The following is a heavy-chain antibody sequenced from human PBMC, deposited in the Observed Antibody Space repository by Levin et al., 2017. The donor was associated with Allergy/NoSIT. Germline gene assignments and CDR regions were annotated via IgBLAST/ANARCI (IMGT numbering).Heavy chain of an antibody. CDR2: ISSSSSYI. CDR3: ARDRAPYSGYVVDAFDI. CDR1: GFTFSSYS. D-gene: IGHD5-12*01. Sequence: GGSLRLSCAASGFTFSSYSMNWVRQAPGKGLEWVSSISSSSSYIYYADSVKGRFTISRDNAKNSLYLQMNSLRAEDTAVYYCARDRAPYSGYVVDAFDIWGQGTMVTVSS. V-gene: IGHV3-21*01. J-gene: IGHJ3*02.